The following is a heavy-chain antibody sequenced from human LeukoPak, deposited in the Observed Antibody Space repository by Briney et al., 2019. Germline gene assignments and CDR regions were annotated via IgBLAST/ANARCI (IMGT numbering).Heavy chain of an antibody. J-gene: IGHJ6*02. V-gene: IGHV3-30*18. D-gene: IGHD5-12*01. CDR3: AKDRVFGGYFWYYGMDV. CDR2: ISYDGSNK. CDR1: GFTFSSYG. Sequence: PGGSLRLSCAASGFTFSSYGMHWVRQAPGKGLEWVAVISYDGSNKYYADSVKGRFTISRDNSKNTLYLQMNSLRAEDTAVYYCAKDRVFGGYFWYYGMDVWGQGTTVTVSS.